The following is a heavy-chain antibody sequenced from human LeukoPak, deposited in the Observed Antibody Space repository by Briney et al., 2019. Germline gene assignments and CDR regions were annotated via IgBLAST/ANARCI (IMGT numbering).Heavy chain of an antibody. CDR3: ARWASLTYGGNSRGYYYYYGMDV. D-gene: IGHD4-23*01. J-gene: IGHJ6*02. Sequence: GESLQISCEGSGSIFTSYWIGWGRQLPGKGLEWMGIIYPGDCDTRYSPSFQGQVTISADKSISTAYLQWSSLKASDTAMYYCARWASLTYGGNSRGYYYYYGMDVWGQGTTVTVSS. CDR2: IYPGDCDT. V-gene: IGHV5-51*01. CDR1: GSIFTSYW.